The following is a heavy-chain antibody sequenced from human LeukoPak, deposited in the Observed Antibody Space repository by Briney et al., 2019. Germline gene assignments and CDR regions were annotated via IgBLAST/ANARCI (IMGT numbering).Heavy chain of an antibody. CDR3: ARVALRFLEWLPYYFDY. V-gene: IGHV4-30-4*01. CDR2: IYCRGST. Sequence: SGTLSLTCTVSGGSISSGDYYWSWIRQPPGKGLEWIGYIYCRGSTYYNPSLKNQATISVNTSKNQFFLKLSSVTDADTAVYYCARVALRFLEWLPYYFDYWGQGTLVTVSS. CDR1: GGSISSGDYY. D-gene: IGHD3-3*01. J-gene: IGHJ4*02.